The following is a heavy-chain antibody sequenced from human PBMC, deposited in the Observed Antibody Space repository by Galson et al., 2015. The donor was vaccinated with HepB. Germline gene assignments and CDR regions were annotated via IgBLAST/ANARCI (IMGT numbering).Heavy chain of an antibody. Sequence: LSLTCAVYGGSFSGYYWSWIRQPPGKGLEWIGEINHSGSTNYNPSLKSRVTISVDTSKNQFSLKLSSVTAADTAVYYCARGSSSWYRRPFDYWGQGTLVTVSS. V-gene: IGHV4-34*01. CDR1: GGSFSGYY. D-gene: IGHD6-13*01. CDR3: ARGSSSWYRRPFDY. CDR2: INHSGST. J-gene: IGHJ4*02.